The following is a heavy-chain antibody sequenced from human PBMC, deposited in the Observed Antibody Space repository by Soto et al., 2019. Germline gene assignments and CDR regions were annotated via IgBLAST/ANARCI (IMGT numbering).Heavy chain of an antibody. D-gene: IGHD3-3*01. CDR2: IKQDGTEK. CDR3: ATDVAYADFEGRMEN. CDR1: GFTFSNYW. J-gene: IGHJ4*02. Sequence: EVQLVESGGGLVQPGGSLRLSCAVSGFTFSNYWMTWVRQAPGKGLEWVANIKQDGTEKYYVDSVRGRVTISRDNAKNSLYLHMNSLRVEDTAVDYCATDVAYADFEGRMENWGQGTLVTVSS. V-gene: IGHV3-7*01.